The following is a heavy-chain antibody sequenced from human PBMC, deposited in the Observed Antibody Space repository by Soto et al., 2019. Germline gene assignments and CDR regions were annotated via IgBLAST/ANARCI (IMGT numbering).Heavy chain of an antibody. CDR1: GGSFSGYY. CDR2: INHSGST. CDR3: ATTYYDFWSGYWVWFDP. Sequence: QVQLQQWGAGLLKPSETLSLTCAVYGGSFSGYYWSWIRQPPGKGLEWIGEINHSGSTNYNPSLKSRVTISVDTSKNQFSLKLSSGTAADTAVYYCATTYYDFWSGYWVWFDPWGQGTLVTVSS. J-gene: IGHJ5*02. D-gene: IGHD3-3*01. V-gene: IGHV4-34*01.